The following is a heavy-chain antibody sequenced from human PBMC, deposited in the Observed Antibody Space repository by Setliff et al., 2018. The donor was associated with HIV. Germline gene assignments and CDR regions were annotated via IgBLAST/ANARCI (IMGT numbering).Heavy chain of an antibody. Sequence: GESLRLSCAASKFTFSSNSINWVRQAPGKGLEWISYISSSRNIIYYADSVKGRFTISRDNAKNSAYLQMNSLRAEDTAIYYCATSIVVVINDAFDIWGQGTMVTVSS. CDR1: KFTFSSNS. V-gene: IGHV3-48*01. D-gene: IGHD3-22*01. J-gene: IGHJ3*02. CDR3: ATSIVVVINDAFDI. CDR2: ISSSRNII.